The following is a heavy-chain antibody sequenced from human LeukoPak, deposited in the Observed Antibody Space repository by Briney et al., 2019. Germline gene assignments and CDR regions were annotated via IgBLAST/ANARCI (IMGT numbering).Heavy chain of an antibody. Sequence: VKVSCKASGYTFTDYYMHWVRRAPGQGLEWMGWLHPNSGGTEYAQKFQGRVTMTRDTSISTAYMDLTRLTSDDTAVYYCASGSSSDFWGQGSLVTVSS. J-gene: IGHJ4*02. V-gene: IGHV1-2*02. D-gene: IGHD6-13*01. CDR1: GYTFTDYY. CDR2: LHPNSGGT. CDR3: ASGSSSDF.